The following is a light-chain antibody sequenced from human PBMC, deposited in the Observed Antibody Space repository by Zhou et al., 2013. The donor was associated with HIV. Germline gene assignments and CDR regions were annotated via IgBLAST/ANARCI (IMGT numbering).Light chain of an antibody. J-gene: IGKJ4*01. CDR3: QQRYSWPPLT. V-gene: IGKV3D-20*02. Sequence: EIVLTQSPVTLSLSPGERVTLSCRASQSVRDNYLAWYQQKSGQPPRLLIYGASTRPTAIPDRFSGSGSGTDFTLTISSLQSEDFAVYYCQQRYSWPPLTFGGGTKVEIK. CDR1: QSVRDNY. CDR2: GAS.